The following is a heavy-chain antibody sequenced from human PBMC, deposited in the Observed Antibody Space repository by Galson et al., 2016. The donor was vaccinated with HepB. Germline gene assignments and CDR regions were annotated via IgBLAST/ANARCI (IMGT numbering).Heavy chain of an antibody. V-gene: IGHV5-51*01. J-gene: IGHJ6*02. CDR2: IYPGDSGT. D-gene: IGHD3-10*01. CDR1: GYSFTSYW. CDR3: ARHGRFGGGPYYYYGMDV. Sequence: QSGAEVKKPGESLKISCKGSGYSFTSYWIGWVRQMPGKGLEWMGIIYPGDSGTRYSPSFQGQVTISADKSISTAYLQWSSLKASDTAMYYCARHGRFGGGPYYYYGMDVWGQGTTVTVSS.